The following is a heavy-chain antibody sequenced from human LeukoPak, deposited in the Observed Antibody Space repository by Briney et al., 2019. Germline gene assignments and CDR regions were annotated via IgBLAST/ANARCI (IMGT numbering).Heavy chain of an antibody. J-gene: IGHJ3*02. V-gene: IGHV1-69*16. Sequence: ASVKVSCKTSGGTFNSYTVSWVRQAPGQGLEWMGGIIPILGTAKYAQKFQGGVTVTEDESTRTAYMELSNLRSEDTAIYYCARGPDTIFGAVMLGDIWGQGTMVTVSS. D-gene: IGHD3-3*01. CDR2: IIPILGTA. CDR1: GGTFNSYT. CDR3: ARGPDTIFGAVMLGDI.